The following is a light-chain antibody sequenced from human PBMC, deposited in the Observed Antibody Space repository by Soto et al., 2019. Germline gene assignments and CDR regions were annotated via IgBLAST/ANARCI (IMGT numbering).Light chain of an antibody. Sequence: DIQMTQSPSTLSASVGDRVTITCRASQSIGTRLAWYQQKPGKAPKFLIYDASSLQSGVPSRFSGSGSGTEFTLTISSLQPDDFATYYCQQYNSYSWTFGQGTKVDIK. CDR3: QQYNSYSWT. CDR2: DAS. V-gene: IGKV1-5*01. J-gene: IGKJ1*01. CDR1: QSIGTR.